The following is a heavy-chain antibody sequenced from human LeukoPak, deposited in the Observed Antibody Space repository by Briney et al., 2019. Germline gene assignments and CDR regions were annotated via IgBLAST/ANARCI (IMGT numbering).Heavy chain of an antibody. CDR2: ISESYGPT. D-gene: IGHD2-15*01. CDR3: AKETSGYCSGGTCYSFHYFDY. V-gene: IGHV3-23*01. J-gene: IGHJ4*02. CDR1: GFSVGAYA. Sequence: PGGSLRLSCAASGFSVGAYAMSWVRQAPGKGLEWVAHISESYGPTYRPDSVKGRFTISRDSSENTLFLQMSSLRAEDTAVYYCAKETSGYCSGGTCYSFHYFDYWGQGIPVTVSS.